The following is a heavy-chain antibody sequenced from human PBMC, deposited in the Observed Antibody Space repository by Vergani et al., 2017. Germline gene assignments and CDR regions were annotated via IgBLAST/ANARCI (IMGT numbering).Heavy chain of an antibody. Sequence: EVQLVESGGGVVRPGGSLRLSCAASGFTFDDYGMSWVRQAPGKGLEWVSVIYSGGSTYYADSVKGRFTISRDNAKNSLYLQMNSLRAEDTAVYYCAKGGDRLYGTTLTWGQGTLVTVSS. J-gene: IGHJ4*02. CDR2: IYSGGST. V-gene: IGHV3-20*04. D-gene: IGHD3-16*01. CDR3: AKGGDRLYGTTLT. CDR1: GFTFDDYG.